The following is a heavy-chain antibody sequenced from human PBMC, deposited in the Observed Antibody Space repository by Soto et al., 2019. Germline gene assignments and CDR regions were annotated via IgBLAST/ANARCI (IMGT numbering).Heavy chain of an antibody. CDR2: IYSGGST. J-gene: IGHJ4*01. D-gene: IGHD6-19*01. CDR1: GFTVSSIY. V-gene: IGHV3-53*01. Sequence: GGSLRLSCVASGFTVSSIYMSWVRQAPGKGLEWVSVIYSGGSTYYADSVKGRFTLSRDNFKNTLYLQMNSLRVEDTAVFYFASWSEHYSSGCYYFYYWAQGTLVTVSS. CDR3: ASWSEHYSSGCYYFYY.